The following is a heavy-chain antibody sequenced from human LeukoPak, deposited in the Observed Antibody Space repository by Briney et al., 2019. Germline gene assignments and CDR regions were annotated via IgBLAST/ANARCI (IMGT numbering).Heavy chain of an antibody. CDR3: ARGPYCGGDCFLAA. D-gene: IGHD2-21*02. J-gene: IGHJ4*02. Sequence: SETLSLTCTVSGGSISSGSYYWSWIRQPAGKELEWIGRIYTSGSANYSPSLKSRVTISVDTSKNQFSLKLSSVTAADTAVYYCARGPYCGGDCFLAAWGQGTLVTVSS. V-gene: IGHV4-61*02. CDR2: IYTSGSA. CDR1: GGSISSGSYY.